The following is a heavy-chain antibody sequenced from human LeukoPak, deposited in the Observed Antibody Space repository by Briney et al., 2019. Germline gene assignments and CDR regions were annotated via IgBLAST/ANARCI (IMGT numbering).Heavy chain of an antibody. Sequence: GSLRLSCAASGFTFSSYSMNWVRQAPGKGLEWVSSISSSSSYIYYADSVKGRFTISRDDSKNTLYLQMNSLRAEDTAVYYCAKADYDFWSGYEYWGQGTLVTVSS. CDR2: ISSSSSYI. J-gene: IGHJ4*02. CDR1: GFTFSSYS. CDR3: AKADYDFWSGYEY. D-gene: IGHD3-3*01. V-gene: IGHV3-21*04.